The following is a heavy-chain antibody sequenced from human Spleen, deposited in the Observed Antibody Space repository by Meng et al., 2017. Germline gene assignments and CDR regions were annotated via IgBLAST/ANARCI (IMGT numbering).Heavy chain of an antibody. V-gene: IGHV3-7*03. CDR2: IKQDGSEK. J-gene: IGHJ4*02. CDR1: GFTFSSVW. D-gene: IGHD5-12*01. Sequence: ESPKISLAASGFTFSSVWMSWVRQAPGKGLEWVANIKQDGSEKYYVDSVKGRFTISRDNSKKTLYLEMNSLRADDTAVYYCAKNGGYDLDKNWGQGTLVTVSS. CDR3: AKNGGYDLDKN.